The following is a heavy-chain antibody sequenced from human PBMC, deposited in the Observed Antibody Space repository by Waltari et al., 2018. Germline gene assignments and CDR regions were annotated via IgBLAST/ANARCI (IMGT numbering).Heavy chain of an antibody. CDR1: GYIFTGIY. Sequence: QVQLVQSGAEVRKPGASVNVSCKASGYIFTGIYINWVRQAPGQGFEWMGWINPHSGDTNYAQKFRGRITMTRDTAITTAYIELSSLTSDDTAVYYCARGSSRVDFWGQGTLVTVSS. CDR3: ARGSSRVDF. J-gene: IGHJ4*02. V-gene: IGHV1-2*02. CDR2: INPHSGDT. D-gene: IGHD2-2*01.